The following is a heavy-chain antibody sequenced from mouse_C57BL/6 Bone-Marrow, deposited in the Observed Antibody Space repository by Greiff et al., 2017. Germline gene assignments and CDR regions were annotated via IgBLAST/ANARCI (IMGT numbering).Heavy chain of an antibody. D-gene: IGHD2-2*01. CDR3: ARLVVWYFDV. CDR2: INPNNGGT. V-gene: IGHV1-18*01. Sequence: VQLKESGPELVKPGASVKIPCKASGYTFTDYNMAWVKQSHGKSLEWLGDINPNNGGTIYNQKFKGKATLTVDKSSSTAYMELRSLTSEDTAVYYCARLVVWYFDVWGTGTTVTVSS. CDR1: GYTFTDYN. J-gene: IGHJ1*03.